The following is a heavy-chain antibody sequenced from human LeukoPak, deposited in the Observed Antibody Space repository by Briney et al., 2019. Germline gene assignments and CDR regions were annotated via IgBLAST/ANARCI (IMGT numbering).Heavy chain of an antibody. CDR2: ISAYNGNT. CDR3: AIRDSGYDLPFDY. Sequence: ASVKVSCKASGYTFTSYGISWVRQAPGQGLEWMGWISAYNGNTNYAQKFQGRVTMTEDTSTDTAYMELSSLRSEDTAVYYCAIRDSGYDLPFDYWGQGTLVTVSS. V-gene: IGHV1-18*01. CDR1: GYTFTSYG. J-gene: IGHJ4*02. D-gene: IGHD5-12*01.